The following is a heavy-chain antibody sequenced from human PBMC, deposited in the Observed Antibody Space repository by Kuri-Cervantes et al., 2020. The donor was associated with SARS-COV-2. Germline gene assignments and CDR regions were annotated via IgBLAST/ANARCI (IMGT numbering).Heavy chain of an antibody. Sequence: ASVKVSCKASGYTFTGYYMHWVRQAPGQGLEWMGWINPNSGGTNYAQKFQGRVTMTRDTSISTDYMELSRLRSDDTAVYYCARGDYVWGSYRYYMDVWGKGTTVTVSS. D-gene: IGHD3-16*02. V-gene: IGHV1-2*02. J-gene: IGHJ6*03. CDR1: GYTFTGYY. CDR2: INPNSGGT. CDR3: ARGDYVWGSYRYYMDV.